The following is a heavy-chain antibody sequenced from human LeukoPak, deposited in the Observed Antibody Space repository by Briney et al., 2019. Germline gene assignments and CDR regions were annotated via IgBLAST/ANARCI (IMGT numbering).Heavy chain of an antibody. J-gene: IGHJ4*02. Sequence: GGSLRLSCAASGFTFDDYAMHWVRHAPGKGLEWVSGISWNSGSIGYADSVKGRFTISRDNAKNSLYLQMNSLRTEDTALYYCAKGLDYGDYAGYWGQGTLVTVSS. CDR1: GFTFDDYA. CDR2: ISWNSGSI. CDR3: AKGLDYGDYAGY. D-gene: IGHD4-17*01. V-gene: IGHV3-9*01.